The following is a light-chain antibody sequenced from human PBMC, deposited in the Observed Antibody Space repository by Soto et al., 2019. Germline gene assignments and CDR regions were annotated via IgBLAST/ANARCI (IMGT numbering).Light chain of an antibody. CDR2: GAS. CDR3: QQYNNWPRT. Sequence: EIVMTQSPATLSVSPGERATLSCRASQSVSRNLAWYQQKPGQAPRLLIYGASTRATGIPARFSGSGSGKDFTLTISRLQSEDFAVYYCQQYNNWPRTFGQGTKLEIK. CDR1: QSVSRN. V-gene: IGKV3-15*01. J-gene: IGKJ2*01.